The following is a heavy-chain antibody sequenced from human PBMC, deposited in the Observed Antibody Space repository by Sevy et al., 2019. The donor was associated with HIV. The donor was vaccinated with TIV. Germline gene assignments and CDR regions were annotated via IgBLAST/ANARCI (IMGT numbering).Heavy chain of an antibody. Sequence: QLGGSLRLSCAASGFTFSSYAMSWVRQALGKGLEWVSAISGSGGSTYYADSVKGRFTISRDNSKNTLYLQMNSLRAEDTAVYYCAKDQARLYGDYRNIWYYFDYWGQGTLVTVSS. D-gene: IGHD4-17*01. CDR3: AKDQARLYGDYRNIWYYFDY. V-gene: IGHV3-23*01. CDR2: ISGSGGST. J-gene: IGHJ4*02. CDR1: GFTFSSYA.